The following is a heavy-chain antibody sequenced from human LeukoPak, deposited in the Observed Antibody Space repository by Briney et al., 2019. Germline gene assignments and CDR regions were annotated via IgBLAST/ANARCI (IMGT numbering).Heavy chain of an antibody. D-gene: IGHD3-22*01. CDR2: IYYSGST. CDR1: GGSISSYY. J-gene: IGHJ6*03. CDR3: ARVALGYYDSSGYYYEDYYYMDV. V-gene: IGHV4-59*01. Sequence: PSETLSLTCTVSGGSISSYYWSWIRQPPGKGLEWIGYIYYSGSTNYNPSLKSRVTISVDTSTNQFSLKLSSVTAADTAVCYCARVALGYYDSSGYYYEDYYYMDVWGKGTTVTVSS.